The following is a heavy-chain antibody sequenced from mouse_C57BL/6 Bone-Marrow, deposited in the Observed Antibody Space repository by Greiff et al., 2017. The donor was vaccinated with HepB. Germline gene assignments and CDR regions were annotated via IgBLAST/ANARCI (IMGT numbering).Heavy chain of an antibody. CDR3: ARGGNYDYAMDY. CDR2: ISDGGSYT. J-gene: IGHJ4*01. V-gene: IGHV5-4*01. D-gene: IGHD1-1*01. Sequence: EVHLVESGGGLVKPGGSLKLSCAASGFTFSSYAMSWVRQTPEKRLEWVATISDGGSYTYYPDNVKGRFTISRDNAKNNLYLQMSHLKSEDTAMYDCARGGNYDYAMDYWGQGTSVTVSS. CDR1: GFTFSSYA.